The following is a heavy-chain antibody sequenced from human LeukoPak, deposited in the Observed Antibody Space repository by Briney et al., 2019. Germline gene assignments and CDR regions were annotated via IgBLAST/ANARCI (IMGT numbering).Heavy chain of an antibody. J-gene: IGHJ4*02. CDR2: IYHSGST. CDR3: ARADDSSGYYYY. CDR1: GGFISSSSYH. D-gene: IGHD3-22*01. V-gene: IGHV4-39*07. Sequence: PSETLSLTCTVSGGFISSSSYHWGWIRQPPGKGLEWIGYIYHSGSTYYNPSLKSRVTISVDRSKNQFSLKLSSVTAADTAVYYCARADDSSGYYYYWGQGTLVTVSS.